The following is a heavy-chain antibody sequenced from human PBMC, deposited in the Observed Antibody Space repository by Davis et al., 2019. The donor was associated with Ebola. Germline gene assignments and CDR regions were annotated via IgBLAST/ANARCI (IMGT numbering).Heavy chain of an antibody. CDR3: FGINAGYNSV. CDR1: GFTFSSYS. D-gene: IGHD5-24*01. V-gene: IGHV3-48*02. Sequence: PGGSLRLSCAASGFTFSSYSMNWVRQAPGKGLEWVSYISSSSSTIYYADSVKGRFTISRDNAKNSLYLQMNSLRDEDTAVYYGFGINAGYNSVWGQGTLVTVSS. CDR2: ISSSSSTI. J-gene: IGHJ4*02.